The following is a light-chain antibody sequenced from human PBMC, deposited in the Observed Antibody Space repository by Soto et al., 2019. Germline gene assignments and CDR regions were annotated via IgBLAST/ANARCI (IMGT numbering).Light chain of an antibody. CDR3: QQYETFSPWT. V-gene: IGKV1-5*03. CDR2: KAT. CDR1: QRIDTW. Sequence: QVSKSAFTLSAYMGDRVTITCRASQRIDTWLAWYQQKPGTAPKLLIYKATILQSGVPSRFSGSGSGTEFTLAISSLQPDDFATYYCQQYETFSPWTFGQGTKVDIK. J-gene: IGKJ1*01.